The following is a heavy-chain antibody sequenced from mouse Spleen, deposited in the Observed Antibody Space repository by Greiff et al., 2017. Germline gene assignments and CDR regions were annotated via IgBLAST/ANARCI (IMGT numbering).Heavy chain of an antibody. Sequence: EVHLVESGGGLVKPGGSLKLSCAASGFTFSDYGMHWVRQAPEKGLEWVAYISSGSSTIYYADTVKGRFTISRDNAKNTLFLQMTSLRSEDTAMYYCAFYYGSSYWYFDVWGAGTTVTVSS. CDR1: GFTFSDYG. V-gene: IGHV5-17*01. CDR3: AFYYGSSYWYFDV. J-gene: IGHJ1*01. D-gene: IGHD1-1*01. CDR2: ISSGSSTI.